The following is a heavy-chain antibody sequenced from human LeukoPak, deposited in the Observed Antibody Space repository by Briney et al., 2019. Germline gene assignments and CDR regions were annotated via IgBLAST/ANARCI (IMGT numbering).Heavy chain of an antibody. D-gene: IGHD6-19*01. V-gene: IGHV3-7*01. CDR1: GFTFSSYG. Sequence: PGGSLRLSCAASGFTFSSYGMSWVRQAPGKGLEWVANIKQDGSEKYYVDSVKGRFTISRDSAKNSLYLQMNSLRAEDTAVYYCARDQVSVAGTGIDYWGQGTLVTVSS. J-gene: IGHJ4*02. CDR2: IKQDGSEK. CDR3: ARDQVSVAGTGIDY.